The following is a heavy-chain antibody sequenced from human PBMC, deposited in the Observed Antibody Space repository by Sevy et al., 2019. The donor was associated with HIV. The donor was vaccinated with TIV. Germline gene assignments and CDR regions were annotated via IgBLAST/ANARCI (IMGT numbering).Heavy chain of an antibody. Sequence: GGSLRLSCAASGFTFISYAMTWVRQAPGKGLEWVSAISPSGGSTYYADSVKGRFTISRDNSKNTLYLQMNSLRAEDTAVYYCAKETSYDYVWGSYRPTLDYWGQGTLVTVSS. CDR1: GFTFISYA. CDR3: AKETSYDYVWGSYRPTLDY. CDR2: ISPSGGST. D-gene: IGHD3-16*02. J-gene: IGHJ4*02. V-gene: IGHV3-23*01.